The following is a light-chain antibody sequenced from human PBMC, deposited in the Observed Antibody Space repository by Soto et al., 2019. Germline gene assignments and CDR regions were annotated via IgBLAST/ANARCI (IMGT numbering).Light chain of an antibody. Sequence: QSVLSQPRPVSGSPGQSVTISCSGSSSNIGGNSVSWYQQLPGTAPKLLIYDDNKRPSGIPDRFSGSKSGTSATLGITGFQTGDEADYYCGSWDSSRSAYVFGTGTKVTVL. CDR2: DDN. V-gene: IGLV1-51*01. CDR1: SSNIGGNS. CDR3: GSWDSSRSAYV. J-gene: IGLJ1*01.